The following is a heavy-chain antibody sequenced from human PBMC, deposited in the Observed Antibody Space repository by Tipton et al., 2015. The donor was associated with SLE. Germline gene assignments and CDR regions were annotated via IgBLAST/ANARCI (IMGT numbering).Heavy chain of an antibody. V-gene: IGHV4-39*01. CDR3: ASWDYYYMDV. Sequence: TLSLTCTVSGGSISSSSYYWGWIRQPPGKGLEWIGSMYYSGRTYYNPSLKSRVTISADMSKNQFSLKLSSVTAADTAVYYYASWDYYYMDVWGKGTAVTVSS. D-gene: IGHD7-27*01. CDR1: GGSISSSSYY. CDR2: MYYSGRT. J-gene: IGHJ6*03.